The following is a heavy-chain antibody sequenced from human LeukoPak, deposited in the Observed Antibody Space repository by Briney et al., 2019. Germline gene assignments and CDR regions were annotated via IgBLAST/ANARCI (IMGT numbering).Heavy chain of an antibody. J-gene: IGHJ6*03. CDR2: LSGGGGHT. CDR1: GFTFNSYA. CDR3: AKGSIPAAVTYYMDV. D-gene: IGHD2-2*01. Sequence: GGSLRLSCAASGFTFNSYAMTWVRQAPGKGLEWVSALSGGGGHTYYADSVQGRFSISRDNSKNTLFVQMNSLRIEDTAVYFCAKGSIPAAVTYYMDVWGEGTTVTVSS. V-gene: IGHV3-23*01.